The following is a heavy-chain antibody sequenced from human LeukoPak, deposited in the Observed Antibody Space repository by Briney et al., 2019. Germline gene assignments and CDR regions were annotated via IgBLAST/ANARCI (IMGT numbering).Heavy chain of an antibody. V-gene: IGHV4-59*01. D-gene: IGHD3-22*01. J-gene: IGHJ4*02. Sequence: SETLSLTCAVYGGSFSGYYWSWIRQPPGKGLEWIGYIYYSGSTNYNPSLKSRVTISVDTSKNQFSLKLSSVTAADTAVYYCARSAGLGYSYYYDSSGQTYFDYWGQGTLVTVSS. CDR3: ARSAGLGYSYYYDSSGQTYFDY. CDR1: GGSFSGYY. CDR2: IYYSGST.